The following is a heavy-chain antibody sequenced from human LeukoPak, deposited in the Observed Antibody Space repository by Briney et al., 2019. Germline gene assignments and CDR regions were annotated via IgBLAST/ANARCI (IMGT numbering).Heavy chain of an antibody. CDR1: GFTFSDYY. CDR3: ARGPGYCTNGVCYDNWFDP. Sequence: GGSLRLSCAASGFTFSDYYMSWIRQAPGKGLEWVSYISSSGSTIYYADSVKGRFTISRDNAKSSLYLQMNSLRAEDTAVYYCARGPGYCTNGVCYDNWFDPWGQGTLVTVSS. CDR2: ISSSGSTI. V-gene: IGHV3-11*04. J-gene: IGHJ5*02. D-gene: IGHD2-8*01.